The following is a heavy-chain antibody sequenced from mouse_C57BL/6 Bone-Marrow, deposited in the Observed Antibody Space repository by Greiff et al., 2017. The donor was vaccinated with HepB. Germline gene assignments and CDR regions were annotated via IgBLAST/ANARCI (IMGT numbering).Heavy chain of an antibody. J-gene: IGHJ2*01. CDR2: ISYSGST. CDR1: GYSITSGYD. CDR3: ARGRGYYYYFDY. D-gene: IGHD2-3*01. Sequence: QESGPGMVKPSQSLSLTCTVTGYSITSGYDWHWIRHFPGNKLEWMGYISYSGSTNYNPSLKSRISITHDTSKNHFFLKLNSVTTEDTDTYYCARGRGYYYYFDYWGQGTTLTVSS. V-gene: IGHV3-1*01.